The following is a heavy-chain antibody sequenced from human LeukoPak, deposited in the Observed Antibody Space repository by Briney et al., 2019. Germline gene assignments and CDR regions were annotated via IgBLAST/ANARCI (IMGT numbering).Heavy chain of an antibody. Sequence: PSETLSLTCTVSGGSVSSGSYYWSWIRQPPGKGLEWIGEINHSGSTNYNPSLKSRVTISVDTSKNQFSLKLSSVTAADTAVYYCARRDFWSGLDYWGQGTLVTVSS. CDR3: ARRDFWSGLDY. J-gene: IGHJ4*02. CDR2: INHSGST. CDR1: GGSVSSGSYY. D-gene: IGHD3-3*01. V-gene: IGHV4-39*07.